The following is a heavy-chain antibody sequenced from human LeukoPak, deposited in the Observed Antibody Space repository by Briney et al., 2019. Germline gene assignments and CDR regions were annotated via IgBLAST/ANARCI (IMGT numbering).Heavy chain of an antibody. J-gene: IGHJ4*02. CDR3: AREWGRIAVAGGPGY. V-gene: IGHV3-33*01. Sequence: TGGSLRLSCEASGFIFSNYGMHWVRQAPGKGLEWVALIWYDGQTKFYADSVKGRFTISRDNSGNTLFLHMTSLRVEDTAVYYCAREWGRIAVAGGPGYWGQEALVTVSS. CDR2: IWYDGQTK. CDR1: GFIFSNYG. D-gene: IGHD6-19*01.